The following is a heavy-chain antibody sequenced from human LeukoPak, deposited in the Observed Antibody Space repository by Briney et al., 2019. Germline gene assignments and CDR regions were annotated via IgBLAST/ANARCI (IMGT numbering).Heavy chain of an antibody. V-gene: IGHV4-34*01. J-gene: IGHJ4*02. CDR2: INHSGST. D-gene: IGHD5-12*01. Sequence: SETLSLTCAVYGGSFSGYYWSWIRQPPGKGLEWIGEINHSGSTNYNPSLKSRVTISVDTSQNQFSLKLCSVTAADTAVYYCARDGCSGSDALWGQGTLVTVSS. CDR1: GGSFSGYY. CDR3: ARDGCSGSDAL.